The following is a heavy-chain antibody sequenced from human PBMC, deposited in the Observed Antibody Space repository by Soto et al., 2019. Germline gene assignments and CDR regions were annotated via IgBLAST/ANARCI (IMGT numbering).Heavy chain of an antibody. V-gene: IGHV3-73*01. CDR3: TSQSPEDMIRK. CDR2: IRSKANSYAT. J-gene: IGHJ4*02. Sequence: PGGSLRLSCEASGFTFSSSAMHWVRQASGKGLEWVGRIRSKANSYATAYAASVKGRFSITRDESKNTAYLQMNSLKSEEKAVYYCTSQSPEDMIRKWGQGTQVTVSS. CDR1: GFTFSSSA. D-gene: IGHD3-22*01.